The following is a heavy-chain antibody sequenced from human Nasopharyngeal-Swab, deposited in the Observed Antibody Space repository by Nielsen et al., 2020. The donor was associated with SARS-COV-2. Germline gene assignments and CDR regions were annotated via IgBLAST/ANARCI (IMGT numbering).Heavy chain of an antibody. V-gene: IGHV4-34*01. Sequence: SQTPSLTRAVYGGSFSGYYWSWIRQPPGKGLEWIGEINHSVSTNYNPSLKSRVTISVDTSKNQFSLKLSSVTAADTAVYYCARGGRGLLGYWGQGTLVTVSS. CDR3: ARGGRGLLGY. CDR1: GGSFSGYY. D-gene: IGHD3-10*01. CDR2: INHSVST. J-gene: IGHJ4*02.